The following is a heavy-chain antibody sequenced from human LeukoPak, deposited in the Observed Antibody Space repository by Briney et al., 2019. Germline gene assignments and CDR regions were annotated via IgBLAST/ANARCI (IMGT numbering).Heavy chain of an antibody. CDR1: GGSISSNSFH. D-gene: IGHD3-16*01. V-gene: IGHV4-39*01. CDR2: IDYSGST. Sequence: SETLSLTCTVSGGSISSNSFHWGWIRQPPRKGLEWIGSIDYSGSTYYNPSLKSRVTISVDTSKNQFSLKLQSVTAADTAVYYCARRLNWFDPWGQGTLVTVSS. CDR3: ARRLNWFDP. J-gene: IGHJ5*02.